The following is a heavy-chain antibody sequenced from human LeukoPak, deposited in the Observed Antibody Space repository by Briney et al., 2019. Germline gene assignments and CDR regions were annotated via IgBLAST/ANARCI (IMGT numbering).Heavy chain of an antibody. CDR2: TSGDGGST. CDR1: GFTFDDYA. J-gene: IGHJ4*02. D-gene: IGHD1-26*01. CDR3: AKDIREGVGATDYFDY. V-gene: IGHV3-43*02. Sequence: PGGSLRLSRAASGFTFDDYALHWVRHAPGKGGEGVSLTSGDGGSTYYADSVKDRFTISRDNSKNSLYLQMNRLRTEDTAVYYCAKDIREGVGATDYFDYWGQGTLVTVSS.